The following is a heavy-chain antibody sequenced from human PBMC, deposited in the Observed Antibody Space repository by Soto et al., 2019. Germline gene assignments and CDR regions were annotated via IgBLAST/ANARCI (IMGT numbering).Heavy chain of an antibody. V-gene: IGHV4-59*08. D-gene: IGHD2-2*01. J-gene: IGHJ5*02. CDR3: ARGGAPAAMPGVTGNWLDP. Sequence: SETLSLTCTVSGGSISSYYWSWIRQPPGKGLEWIGYIYYSGSTNYNPSLKSRVTISVDTSKNQFSLKLSSVTAADTAVYYCARGGAPAAMPGVTGNWLDPGGQGTLVTVSS. CDR1: GGSISSYY. CDR2: IYYSGST.